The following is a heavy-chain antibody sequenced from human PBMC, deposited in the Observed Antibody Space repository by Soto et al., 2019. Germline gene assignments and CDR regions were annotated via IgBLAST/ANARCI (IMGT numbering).Heavy chain of an antibody. CDR1: GGSISSSSYY. J-gene: IGHJ5*02. CDR2: IYYSGST. D-gene: IGHD6-13*01. CDR3: VAAAADHWFDP. Sequence: SETLSLTCTVSGGSISSSSYYWGWIRQPPGKGLEWIGSIYYSGSTYYNPSLKSRVTISVDTSKNQFSLKLSSVTAADTAVYYCVAAAADHWFDPWGQGTLVTVSS. V-gene: IGHV4-39*01.